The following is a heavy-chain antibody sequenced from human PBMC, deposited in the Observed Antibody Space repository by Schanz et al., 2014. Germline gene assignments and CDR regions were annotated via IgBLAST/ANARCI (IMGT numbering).Heavy chain of an antibody. CDR1: GGTFSTYT. Sequence: QVQLVQSGAEVKKPGASVKVSCKASGGTFSTYTISWVRQAPGQGLEWMGRIIPILGIANYAQRFQGRVTITADKSSDTAYMELSSLRSEDTAVYYCARAFGGYDPAGALDYWGQGTLVTVSS. V-gene: IGHV1-69*02. CDR3: ARAFGGYDPAGALDY. J-gene: IGHJ4*02. D-gene: IGHD5-12*01. CDR2: IIPILGIA.